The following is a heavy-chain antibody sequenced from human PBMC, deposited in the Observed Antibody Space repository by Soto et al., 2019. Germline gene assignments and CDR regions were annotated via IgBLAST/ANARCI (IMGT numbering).Heavy chain of an antibody. Sequence: QVQLVQSGAEVKKPGASVKVSCKASGYTFTRYGIRWVREAPGQGLEWMGWISACNGNTNYAQKLQGRVTMTTDTSTSTAYMELRSLRSDDTAVYYCARDRMAAGIGNDYYFDYWGQGTLVTVSS. V-gene: IGHV1-18*01. CDR2: ISACNGNT. D-gene: IGHD6-13*01. CDR1: GYTFTRYG. CDR3: ARDRMAAGIGNDYYFDY. J-gene: IGHJ4*02.